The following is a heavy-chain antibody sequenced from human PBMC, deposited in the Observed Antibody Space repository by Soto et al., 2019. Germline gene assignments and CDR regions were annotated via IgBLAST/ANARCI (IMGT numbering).Heavy chain of an antibody. D-gene: IGHD3-22*01. CDR3: ARDYYDSSGYLRGMDV. CDR1: GFTVSSNY. CDR2: IYSGGST. J-gene: IGHJ6*04. V-gene: IGHV3-53*01. Sequence: GGSLRLSCAASGFTVSSNYMSWVRQAPGKGLEWASVIYSGGSTYYADSVKGRFTISRDNSKNTLYLQMNSLRAEDTAVYYCARDYYDSSGYLRGMDVGGKGTTVTV.